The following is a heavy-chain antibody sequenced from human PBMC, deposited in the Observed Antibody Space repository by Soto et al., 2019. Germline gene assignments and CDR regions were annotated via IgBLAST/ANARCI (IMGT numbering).Heavy chain of an antibody. J-gene: IGHJ4*02. V-gene: IGHV1-46*01. CDR1: GYTFTSYY. D-gene: IGHD6-13*01. Sequence: ASVKVSFKASGYTFTSYYMHWVRQAPGQGLEWMGIFNPSGGSTSYAQKFQGRVTMTRDTSTSTVYMELSSLRSEDTAVYYCARGEAGDYFEYWGRGTLVTVSS. CDR2: FNPSGGST. CDR3: ARGEAGDYFEY.